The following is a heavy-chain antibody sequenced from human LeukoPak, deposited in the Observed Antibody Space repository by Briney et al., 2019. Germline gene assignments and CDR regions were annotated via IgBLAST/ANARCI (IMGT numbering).Heavy chain of an antibody. CDR3: ARDRRVLRYFDWLSPNWFDP. CDR1: GYTFTSYY. CDR2: INPSGGST. J-gene: IGHJ5*02. D-gene: IGHD3-9*01. V-gene: IGHV1-46*01. Sequence: AASVKVSCKASGYTFTSYYMHWVRQAPGQGLEWMGIINPSGGSTSYAQKSQGRVTMTRDTSTSTVYMELSSLRSEDTAVYYCARDRRVLRYFDWLSPNWFDPWGQGTLVTVSS.